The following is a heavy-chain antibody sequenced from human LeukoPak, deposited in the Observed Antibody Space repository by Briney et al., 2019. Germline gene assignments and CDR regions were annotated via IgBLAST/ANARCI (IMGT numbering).Heavy chain of an antibody. J-gene: IGHJ6*03. CDR3: ARSPLLMVYAPYYYYYMDV. D-gene: IGHD2-8*01. CDR2: IYTSGST. CDR1: GGSISNGSYY. Sequence: SETLSLTCTVSGGSISNGSYYWSWIRQPAGKGLEWIGRIYTSGSTNYNPSLKSRVTISVDTSKNQFSLKLSSVTAADTAVYYCARSPLLMVYAPYYYYYMDVWGKGTTVAVSS. V-gene: IGHV4-61*02.